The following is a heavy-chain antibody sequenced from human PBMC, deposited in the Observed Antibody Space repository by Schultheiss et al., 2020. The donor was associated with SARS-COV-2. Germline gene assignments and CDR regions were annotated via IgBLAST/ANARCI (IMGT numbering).Heavy chain of an antibody. J-gene: IGHJ4*02. CDR1: GFTFSSYW. V-gene: IGHV3-74*01. Sequence: GGSLRLSCAASGFTFSSYWMHWVRQAPGKGLVWVSRINSDGSSTSYADSVKGRFTISRDNAKNSLYLQMNSLRAEDTAVYYCARDGYSGSYYIGSADFDYWGQGTLVTVSS. CDR3: ARDGYSGSYYIGSADFDY. CDR2: INSDGSST. D-gene: IGHD3-10*01.